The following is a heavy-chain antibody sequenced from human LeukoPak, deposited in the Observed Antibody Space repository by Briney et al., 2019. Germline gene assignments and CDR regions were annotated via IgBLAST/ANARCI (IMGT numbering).Heavy chain of an antibody. CDR3: ARPAKDIGVRGAMHPPTPFGY. Sequence: GGSLRLSCAASGFTVSSNYMSWVRQAPGKGLECVSVIDSGGSTYYADSVKGRFTISRDNSKNTLYLQMNSLRAEDTAVYYCARPAKDIGVRGAMHPPTPFGYWGQGTLVTVSS. J-gene: IGHJ4*02. D-gene: IGHD3-10*01. V-gene: IGHV3-53*01. CDR1: GFTVSSNY. CDR2: IDSGGST.